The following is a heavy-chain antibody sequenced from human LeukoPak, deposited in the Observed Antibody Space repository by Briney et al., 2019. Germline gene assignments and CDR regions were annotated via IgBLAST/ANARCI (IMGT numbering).Heavy chain of an antibody. CDR3: VQGGQNFDFWRFAN. Sequence: PGGSLRLSYAASGFTFSNHAMIGFRHIPRKGLACVSSIIGRGGNTYYANFVKGRSTISRDNSKNTVDLVMDDMRDEDTGVYYCVQGGQNFDFWRFANWGQGTMVNVS. CDR1: GFTFSNHA. J-gene: IGHJ4*02. CDR2: IIGRGGNT. V-gene: IGHV3-23*01. D-gene: IGHD3-3*01.